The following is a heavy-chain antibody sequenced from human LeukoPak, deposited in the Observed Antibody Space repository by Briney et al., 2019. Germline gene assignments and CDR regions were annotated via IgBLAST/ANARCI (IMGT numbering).Heavy chain of an antibody. CDR1: GVSINSSTW. D-gene: IGHD1-26*01. J-gene: IGHJ4*02. Sequence: SETLSLTCAVYGVSINSSTWWSWVRQSPGKGLEWIGDIGHSGGTNYNPSLKSRATISVDKSNTQVSLKLSSVTAADTAVYYCARGLVGATQSDYWGQGTLVTVSS. CDR3: ARGLVGATQSDY. V-gene: IGHV4-4*02. CDR2: IGHSGGT.